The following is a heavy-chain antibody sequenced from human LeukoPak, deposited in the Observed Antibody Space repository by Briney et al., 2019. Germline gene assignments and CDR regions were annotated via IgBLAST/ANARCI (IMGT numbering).Heavy chain of an antibody. Sequence: ASVKVSCKASGYTFTGCFMHWVRQAPGQGLKWMGWINPNSGGTNYAQKFQGRVTMTRDTSISTAYMELSRLRSDDTAVYYCARDTADSSGYSSYWGQGTLVTVSS. CDR1: GYTFTGCF. V-gene: IGHV1-2*02. D-gene: IGHD3-22*01. CDR2: INPNSGGT. J-gene: IGHJ4*02. CDR3: ARDTADSSGYSSY.